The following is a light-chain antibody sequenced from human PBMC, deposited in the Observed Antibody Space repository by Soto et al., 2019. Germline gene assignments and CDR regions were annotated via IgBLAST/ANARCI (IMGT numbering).Light chain of an antibody. V-gene: IGLV2-14*01. CDR1: SSDVGAYGY. CDR3: SSYTTSSTVV. J-gene: IGLJ2*01. Sequence: QPALTQPASVSGSPGQSITISCTGTSSDVGAYGYVSWYQQHPGKAPKLMIYEVSYRPSGVSNRFSGSKSGNAASLTISGLQAEDEADYYCSSYTTSSTVVFGGGTKLTVL. CDR2: EVS.